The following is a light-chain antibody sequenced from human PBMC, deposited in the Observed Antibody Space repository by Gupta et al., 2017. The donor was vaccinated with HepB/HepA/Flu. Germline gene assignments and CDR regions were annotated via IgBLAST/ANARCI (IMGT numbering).Light chain of an antibody. J-gene: IGKJ1*01. Sequence: DIGITQSPLHLPVTPGEPASIPCRSSQSLRHSNGYNYLDWYLQKPGQSPQLLLYLGSNRFSGVPDRFSGSGSGTDFTLKIIRIEAQDVGVSYCSQGLQTPRTFGQGTKVEIK. V-gene: IGKV2-28*01. CDR1: QSLRHSNGYNY. CDR3: SQGLQTPRT. CDR2: LGS.